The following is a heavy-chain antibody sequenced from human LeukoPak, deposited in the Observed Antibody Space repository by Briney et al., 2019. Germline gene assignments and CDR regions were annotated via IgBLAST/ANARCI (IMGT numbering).Heavy chain of an antibody. CDR2: ISGSGGST. CDR1: GFTFSSYA. J-gene: IGHJ4*02. V-gene: IGHV3-23*01. CDR3: AKGEYLPYSSSWYYFDY. Sequence: HPGGSLILSCAASGFTFSSYAMSWVRRAPGKGLEWVSAISGSGGSTYYADSVKGRFTISRDNSKNTLYLQMNSLRAEDTAVYYCAKGEYLPYSSSWYYFDYWGQGTLVTVSS. D-gene: IGHD6-13*01.